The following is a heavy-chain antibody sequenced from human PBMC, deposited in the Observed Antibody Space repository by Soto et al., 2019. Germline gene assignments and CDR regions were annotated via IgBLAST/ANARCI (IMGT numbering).Heavy chain of an antibody. CDR2: IKQDGSEK. D-gene: IGHD3-16*01. CDR1: AFTFSSYL. J-gene: IGHJ3*02. CDR3: AREILEAARGGEYAFDI. Sequence: PGGSQRLSCAASAFTFSSYLMSWVRQAPGEGLEWVANIKQDGSEKYYVDSVKCRFTISRDNAKNSLYLQMNSLRAEDTAVYYCAREILEAARGGEYAFDIWGQGTMVTVSS. V-gene: IGHV3-7*03.